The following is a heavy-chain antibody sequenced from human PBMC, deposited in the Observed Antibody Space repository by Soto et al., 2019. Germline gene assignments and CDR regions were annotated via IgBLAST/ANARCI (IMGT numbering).Heavy chain of an antibody. CDR3: ARADTGYSSSWFYYYYYGMDV. D-gene: IGHD6-13*01. J-gene: IGHJ6*02. CDR2: IIPIFGTA. V-gene: IGHV1-69*13. CDR1: GGTFSSYA. Sequence: SVKVSCKASGGTFSSYATSWVRQAPGQGLEWMGGIIPIFGTANYAQKFQGGVTITADESTSTAYMELSSLRSEDTAVYYCARADTGYSSSWFYYYYYGMDVWGQGTTVTVSS.